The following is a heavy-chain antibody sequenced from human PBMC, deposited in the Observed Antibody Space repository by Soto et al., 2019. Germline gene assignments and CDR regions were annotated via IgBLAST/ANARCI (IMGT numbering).Heavy chain of an antibody. CDR2: INHSGST. J-gene: IGHJ6*02. CDR3: ARGDIVVVPAARRGMDV. D-gene: IGHD2-2*01. Sequence: KPSETLSLTCAVYGGSFSGYYWSWIRQPLGKGLEWIGEINHSGSTNYNPSLKSRVTISVDTSKNQFSLKLSSVTAADTAVYYCARGDIVVVPAARRGMDVWGQGTTVTVSS. CDR1: GGSFSGYY. V-gene: IGHV4-34*01.